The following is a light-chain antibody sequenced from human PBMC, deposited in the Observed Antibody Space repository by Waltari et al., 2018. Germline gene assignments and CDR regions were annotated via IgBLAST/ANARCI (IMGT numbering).Light chain of an antibody. J-gene: IGLJ2*01. V-gene: IGLV3-1*01. CDR1: RLDDKY. CDR3: QAWDSRAVV. CDR2: QDD. Sequence: SYELTQPPSVSVSPGQTASISCSGDRLDDKYASWYQQEPGQSPVLVIYQDDKRPSGIPERFSGSNSVNTATLTISGAQAMDEAVYYCQAWDSRAVVFGAGTKLTVL.